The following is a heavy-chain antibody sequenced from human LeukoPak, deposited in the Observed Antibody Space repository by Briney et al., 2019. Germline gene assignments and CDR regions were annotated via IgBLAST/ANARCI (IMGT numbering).Heavy chain of an antibody. CDR1: GYSISSGYY. Sequence: SETLSLTCTVSGYSISSGYYWGWIRQPPGKGLEWIGSIYHSGSTYYNPSLKSRVTISVDTSKNQFSLKLSSVTAADTAVYYCASRSYYDYVWGSYRYYRYYFDYWGQGTLVTVSS. CDR3: ASRSYYDYVWGSYRYYRYYFDY. V-gene: IGHV4-38-2*02. CDR2: IYHSGST. D-gene: IGHD3-16*02. J-gene: IGHJ4*02.